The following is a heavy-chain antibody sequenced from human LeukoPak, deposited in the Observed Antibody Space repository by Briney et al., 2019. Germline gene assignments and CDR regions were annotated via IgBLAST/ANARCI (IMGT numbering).Heavy chain of an antibody. CDR1: GDSISINYN. Sequence: PETLSLTCTVSGDSISINYNWGWIRQPPGKGLEWIGSIFYSGATYYSPSLKSRVTISVDTSKNQFSLKLSSMTAADTAVYYCVRHRQWLLFPDYWGQGTLVTVSS. V-gene: IGHV4-39*01. D-gene: IGHD6-19*01. J-gene: IGHJ4*02. CDR2: IFYSGAT. CDR3: VRHRQWLLFPDY.